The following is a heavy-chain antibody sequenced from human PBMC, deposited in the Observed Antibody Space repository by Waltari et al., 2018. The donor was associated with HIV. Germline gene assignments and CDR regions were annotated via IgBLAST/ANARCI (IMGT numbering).Heavy chain of an antibody. CDR2: INWNSDNI. D-gene: IGHD3-22*01. Sequence: EVQLVESGGDLVQPGRSLRLSCAASGLTFDDYALHWVRQAPGKGLEWVSGINWNSDNIGYADSVKGRFTISRDHAKNSLYLQMNSLRPEDTALYYCAKAYDSSGFQYYFDYWGQGTLVTVSS. V-gene: IGHV3-9*01. CDR3: AKAYDSSGFQYYFDY. J-gene: IGHJ4*02. CDR1: GLTFDDYA.